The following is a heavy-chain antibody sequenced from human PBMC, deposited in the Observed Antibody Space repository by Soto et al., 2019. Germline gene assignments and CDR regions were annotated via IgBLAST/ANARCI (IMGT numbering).Heavy chain of an antibody. CDR3: AREGGRDYYDKALPHKESWYFDL. J-gene: IGHJ2*01. CDR2: IIPILGIA. V-gene: IGHV1-69*08. D-gene: IGHD3-22*01. CDR1: GGTFSSYT. Sequence: QVQLVQSGAEVKKPGSSVKVSCKASGGTFSSYTISWVRQAPGQGLEWMGRIIPILGIANYAQKFQGRVTITADKATSTAYMELSSLRSEDTAVYYCAREGGRDYYDKALPHKESWYFDLWGRGTLVTVSS.